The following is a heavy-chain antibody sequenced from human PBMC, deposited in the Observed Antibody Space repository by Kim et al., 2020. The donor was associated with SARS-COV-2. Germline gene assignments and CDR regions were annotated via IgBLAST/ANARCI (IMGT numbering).Heavy chain of an antibody. CDR2: ISSSSSYI. D-gene: IGHD2-2*01. V-gene: IGHV3-21*01. Sequence: GGSLRLSCAASGFTFSSYSMNWVRQAPGKGLEWVSSISSSSSYIYYADPVKGRFTISRDNAKNSLYLQMNSLRAEDTAVYYCARDWGTFHVVVPAAIDQVSDYSWFDPWGEGTLVTVSS. CDR1: GFTFSSYS. CDR3: ARDWGTFHVVVPAAIDQVSDYSWFDP. J-gene: IGHJ5*02.